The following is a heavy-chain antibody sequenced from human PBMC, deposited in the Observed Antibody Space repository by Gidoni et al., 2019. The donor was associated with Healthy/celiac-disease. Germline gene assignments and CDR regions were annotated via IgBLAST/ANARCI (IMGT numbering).Heavy chain of an antibody. CDR3: AKGGYSPPDAFDI. CDR1: GFTFSSYA. J-gene: IGHJ3*02. Sequence: EVQLLESGGGLVQPGGSLRLSCAASGFTFSSYAMSWVRQAPGKGLEWVSAISGRGGSTYYADSVKGRFTISRDNSKNTLYLQMNSLRAEDTAVYYCAKGGYSPPDAFDIWGQGTMVTVSS. CDR2: ISGRGGST. D-gene: IGHD5-18*01. V-gene: IGHV3-23*01.